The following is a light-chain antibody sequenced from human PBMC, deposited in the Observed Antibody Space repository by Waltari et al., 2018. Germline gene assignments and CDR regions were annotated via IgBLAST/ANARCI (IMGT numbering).Light chain of an antibody. CDR1: TAHSHSI. J-gene: IGLJ3*02. CDR3: QTGGHGTWV. V-gene: IGLV4-69*01. CDR2: MNSDGSH. Sequence: QLVVTQSSSASASLGASVTLTCTLDTAHSHSIIAWLQHQPEKGPGYVMKMNSDGSHSQGDGIADGFSGASSGAGRYLTISNLQSEDEGDEYCQTGGHGTWVFGGGTKLTGL.